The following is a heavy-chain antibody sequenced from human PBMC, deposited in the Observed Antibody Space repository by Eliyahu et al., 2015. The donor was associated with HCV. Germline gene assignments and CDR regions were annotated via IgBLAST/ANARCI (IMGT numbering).Heavy chain of an antibody. CDR3: ARVQTSTWYYFDY. CDR2: ISSSSSTI. J-gene: IGHJ4*02. CDR1: GFXFSSYS. Sequence: EVQLVESGGGLVQPGGSLXLSCVASGFXFSSYSMNWVRQAPGKGLEWVSYISSSSSTIYYTDSVKGRFTISRDNAKNSLYLQMNSLRAEDTAVFYCARVQTSTWYYFDYWGQGTLVTVSS. V-gene: IGHV3-48*01. D-gene: IGHD2-2*01.